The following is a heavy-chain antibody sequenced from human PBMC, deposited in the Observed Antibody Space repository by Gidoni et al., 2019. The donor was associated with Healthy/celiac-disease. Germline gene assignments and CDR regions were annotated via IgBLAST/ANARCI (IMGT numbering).Heavy chain of an antibody. CDR3: ARPFTMTTIDGGADFDY. CDR1: AFTFSSYG. J-gene: IGHJ4*02. CDR2: ISYGGSKK. Sequence: QVQLVESGGGVVQPGRSLRLSCAASAFTFSSYGMHWVRQAPGKGLEWVAVISYGGSKKYYADSVKGRFTISRDNAKNTLYLQMNSLRTEDTAIYYCARPFTMTTIDGGADFDYWGQGTLVTVSS. D-gene: IGHD3-3*01. V-gene: IGHV3-30*03.